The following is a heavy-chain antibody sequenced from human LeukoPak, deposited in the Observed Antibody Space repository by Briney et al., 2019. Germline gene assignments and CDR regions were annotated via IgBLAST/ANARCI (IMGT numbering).Heavy chain of an antibody. CDR3: ATEAQWTKWDLTY. V-gene: IGHV1-2*02. Sequence: GASVKVSCKASGYTFTGYYIHWVRQAPGQGLEWMGWINPSSGGTNYAQNFQGRVTMTRDTSISTAYMELSRLTSDDTAVFYCATEAQWTKWDLTYWGQGTLVTVSS. CDR1: GYTFTGYY. J-gene: IGHJ4*02. CDR2: INPSSGGT. D-gene: IGHD1-26*01.